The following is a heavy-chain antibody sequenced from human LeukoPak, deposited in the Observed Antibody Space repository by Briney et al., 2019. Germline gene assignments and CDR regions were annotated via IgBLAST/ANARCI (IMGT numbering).Heavy chain of an antibody. CDR3: ASGSIAARRGSGRFDP. Sequence: SETLSLTCTVSGGSISSYYRSWIRQPAGKGPEWIGRIYTSGSTNYNPSLKSRVTMSVDTSKNQFSLKLSSVTAADTAVYYCASGSIAARRGSGRFDPWGQGTLVTVSS. D-gene: IGHD6-6*01. V-gene: IGHV4-4*07. J-gene: IGHJ5*02. CDR2: IYTSGST. CDR1: GGSISSYY.